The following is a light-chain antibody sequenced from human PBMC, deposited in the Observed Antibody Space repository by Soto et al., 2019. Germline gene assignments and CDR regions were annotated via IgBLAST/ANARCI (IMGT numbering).Light chain of an antibody. J-gene: IGKJ5*01. CDR3: QQYGGSPIS. V-gene: IGKV3-20*01. CDR2: GAS. CDR1: QSVSSSY. Sequence: EIVLTQSPGTLSLSPGERATLSCRASQSVSSSYLAWYQQKPGQAPRLLIYGASSRATGIPDRFSSSGSGTDFTLTINRLEPEDFAVYYCQQYGGSPISFGQGTRLEIK.